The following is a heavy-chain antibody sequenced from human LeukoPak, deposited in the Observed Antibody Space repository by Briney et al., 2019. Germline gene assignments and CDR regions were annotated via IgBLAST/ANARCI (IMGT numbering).Heavy chain of an antibody. V-gene: IGHV4-34*01. J-gene: IGHJ4*02. CDR1: GGSFSPYY. CDR2: INHSGST. D-gene: IGHD2-21*02. Sequence: SETLSLTCAVYGGSFSPYYWSWIRQPPGKGLEWIGEINHSGSTDYNPSLKSRVTISVDTSKNQFSLRLSSVTAADTAVYYCARGGFYCGGDCYVDYWGQGTLVTVSS. CDR3: ARGGFYCGGDCYVDY.